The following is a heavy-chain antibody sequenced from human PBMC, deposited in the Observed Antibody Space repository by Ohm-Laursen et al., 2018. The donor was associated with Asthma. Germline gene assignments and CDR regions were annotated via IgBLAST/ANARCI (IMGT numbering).Heavy chain of an antibody. J-gene: IGHJ6*02. CDR1: GFTFSTYW. CDR3: ATRTYYDFWSGYLNV. Sequence: SLRLSCTASGFTFSTYWMHWVRQAPGKGLVWVSRVYGDGSNTIYADSVKGRFTISRDNAKNTLYLQMNSLRAEDTAVYCCATRTYYDFWSGYLNVWGQGTTVTVSS. V-gene: IGHV3-74*01. CDR2: VYGDGSNT. D-gene: IGHD3-3*01.